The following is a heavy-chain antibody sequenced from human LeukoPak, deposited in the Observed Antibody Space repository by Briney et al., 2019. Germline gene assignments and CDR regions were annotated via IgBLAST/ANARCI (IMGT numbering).Heavy chain of an antibody. CDR1: GGSISSYY. CDR3: ARDLGLVYYDSSGYYYDAFDI. Sequence: SETLSLTCTVSGGSISSYYWSWIRQPPGKGLEWIGYIYYSGSTNYNPSLKSRVTISVDTSKNQFSLKLGSVTAADTAVYYCARDLGLVYYDSSGYYYDAFDIWGQGTMVTVSS. CDR2: IYYSGST. V-gene: IGHV4-59*01. J-gene: IGHJ3*02. D-gene: IGHD3-22*01.